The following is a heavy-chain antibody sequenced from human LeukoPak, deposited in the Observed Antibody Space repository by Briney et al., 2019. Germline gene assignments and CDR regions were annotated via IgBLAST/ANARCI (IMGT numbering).Heavy chain of an antibody. CDR1: GFTVSSNY. CDR3: ARVVIEQANWFDP. D-gene: IGHD3-16*02. CDR2: IYSGGST. J-gene: IGHJ5*02. Sequence: SGGSLRLSCAASGFTVSSNYMSWVRQAPGKGLEWVSVIYSGGSTYYADSVKGRFTISRDNSKNTLYLQMNSLRAEDTAVYYCARVVIEQANWFDPWGQGTLVTVSS. V-gene: IGHV3-66*01.